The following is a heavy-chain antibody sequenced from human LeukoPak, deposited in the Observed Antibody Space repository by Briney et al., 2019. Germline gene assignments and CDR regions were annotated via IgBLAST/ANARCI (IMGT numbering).Heavy chain of an antibody. CDR3: AKFFTGEYVRAFDI. CDR1: GFTFSSSG. D-gene: IGHD3-10*02. CDR2: ISYDGSNK. J-gene: IGHJ3*02. Sequence: GGSLRLSCAASGFTFSSSGMHWDRQAPGKGLEWVALISYDGSNKYYADSVKGRFTISRDNSKNTLYLQMNSLRAEDTAVYYCAKFFTGEYVRAFDIWGQGTMVTVSS. V-gene: IGHV3-30*18.